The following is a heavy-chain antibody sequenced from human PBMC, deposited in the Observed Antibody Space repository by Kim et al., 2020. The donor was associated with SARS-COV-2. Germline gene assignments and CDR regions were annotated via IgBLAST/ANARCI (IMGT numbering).Heavy chain of an antibody. CDR2: TYYSGTT. CDR3: ARHQTVSSGWY. D-gene: IGHD6-19*01. Sequence: SETLSLTCTVSGGSISSSRYYWGWLRQPTGQGLDWVGTTYYSGTTYSNPSLRSRVIISEDTYKNQFSLKLSLVTAAATAVYYSARHQTVSSGWY. J-gene: IGHJ2*01. CDR1: GGSISSSRYY. V-gene: IGHV4-39*01.